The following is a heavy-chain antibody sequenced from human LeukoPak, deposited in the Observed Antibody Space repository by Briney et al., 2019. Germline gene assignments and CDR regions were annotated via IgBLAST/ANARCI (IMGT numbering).Heavy chain of an antibody. J-gene: IGHJ3*02. V-gene: IGHV4-4*07. CDR3: ASPPGYSSDWSGAGAFEI. D-gene: IGHD6-19*01. Sequence: SETLSLTCTVSGGSISSYYWSWIRQPAGKGLEWIGRIYTSGSTNYNPSLKSRVTMSVDTSKNQFSLKLSSVTAADTAVYYCASPPGYSSDWSGAGAFEIWGQGTMVTVSS. CDR2: IYTSGST. CDR1: GGSISSYY.